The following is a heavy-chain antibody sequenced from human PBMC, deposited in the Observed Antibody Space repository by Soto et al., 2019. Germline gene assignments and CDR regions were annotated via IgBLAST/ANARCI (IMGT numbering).Heavy chain of an antibody. CDR2: ISSSSSYI. CDR1: GFTFSSYS. J-gene: IGHJ3*02. CDR3: ARYSQTDAFDI. Sequence: EVQLVESGGGLVKPGGSLRLSCAASGFTFSSYSMNWVRQAPGKGLEWDSSISSSSSYIYYADSVKGRFTISRDNAKNSLYLQMNSLRAEDRAVYYCARYSQTDAFDIWGQGTMVTVSS. V-gene: IGHV3-21*01. D-gene: IGHD2-15*01.